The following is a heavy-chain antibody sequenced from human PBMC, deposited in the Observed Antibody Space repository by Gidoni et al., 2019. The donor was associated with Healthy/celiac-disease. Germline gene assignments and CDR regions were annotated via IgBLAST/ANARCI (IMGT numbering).Heavy chain of an antibody. J-gene: IGHJ6*02. CDR2: ISGSGGIT. CDR3: ATRTTSGYYYGMDV. D-gene: IGHD1-1*01. CDR1: GFTFSSYA. V-gene: IGHV3-23*01. Sequence: EVQLLEYGGGWVQPGGSLRLSCAASGFTFSSYAMSWVRQAPGKGLECVSAISGSGGITYYADSVTGRFTISRDNSKNKLYLQMNSLRAEDTAVYYCATRTTSGYYYGMDVWGQGTTVTVSS.